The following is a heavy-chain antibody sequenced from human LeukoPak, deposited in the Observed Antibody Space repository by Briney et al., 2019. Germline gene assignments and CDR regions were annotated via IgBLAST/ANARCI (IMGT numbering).Heavy chain of an antibody. CDR3: AREEYSSSWVGGYYYGMDV. D-gene: IGHD6-13*01. V-gene: IGHV3-66*01. CDR2: IYSGGST. J-gene: IGHJ6*02. CDR1: GFTVSSKY. Sequence: GGSLRLSCAASGFTVSSKYMSWVRQAPGKGLEWVSVIYSGGSTYYADSVKGRFTISRDNSKNTLYLQMNSLRAEDTAVYYCAREEYSSSWVGGYYYGMDVWGQGTTVTVSS.